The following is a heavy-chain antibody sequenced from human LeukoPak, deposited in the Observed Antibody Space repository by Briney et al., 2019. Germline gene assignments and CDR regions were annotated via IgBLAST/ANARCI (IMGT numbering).Heavy chain of an antibody. CDR1: GYSFTSYW. CDR3: ARFVQASPRIEAAPHYYGMDV. V-gene: IGHV5-51*01. J-gene: IGHJ6*02. Sequence: GESLKISCKGSGYSFTSYWIAWVRQMPGKGLEWMGIVYPGDSDTRYSPSFQGQVTISADKSISTAYLHWSSLKASDTAMYYCARFVQASPRIEAAPHYYGMDVWGQGTTVTVSS. D-gene: IGHD6-13*01. CDR2: VYPGDSDT.